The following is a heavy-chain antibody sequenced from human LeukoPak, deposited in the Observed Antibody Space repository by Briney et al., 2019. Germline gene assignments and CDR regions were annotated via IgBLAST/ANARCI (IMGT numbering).Heavy chain of an antibody. CDR3: ARDLWFGELPNYYYYYGMDV. CDR2: INPSGGST. D-gene: IGHD3-10*01. V-gene: IGHV1-46*01. J-gene: IGHJ6*02. Sequence: ASVKVSCKASGYTFTSYYMHWVRQAPGQGLEWMGIINPSGGSTSYAQKFQGRVTMTRDTSTSTVYMELSSLRAEDTAVYYCARDLWFGELPNYYYYYGMDVWGQGTTVTVSS. CDR1: GYTFTSYY.